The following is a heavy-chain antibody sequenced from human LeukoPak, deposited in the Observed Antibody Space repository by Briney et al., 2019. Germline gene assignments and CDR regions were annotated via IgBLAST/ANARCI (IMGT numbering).Heavy chain of an antibody. CDR1: GFTFSNAW. Sequence: GGSLRLSCAASGFTFSNAWMSWVRQAPGKGLEWVSYISSSGSTIYYADSVKGRFTISRDNAKNSLYLQMNSLRAEDTAVYYCAELGITMIGGVWGKGTTVTVSS. V-gene: IGHV3-11*04. CDR3: AELGITMIGGV. D-gene: IGHD3-10*02. CDR2: ISSSGSTI. J-gene: IGHJ6*04.